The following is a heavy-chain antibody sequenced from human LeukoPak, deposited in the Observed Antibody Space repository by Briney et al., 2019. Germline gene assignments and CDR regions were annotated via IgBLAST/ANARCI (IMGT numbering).Heavy chain of an antibody. CDR1: GGSISSRNYF. CDR2: MDYSGDS. Sequence: SETLSLTCTVSGGSISSRNYFWGWIRQSPGKGLEWIGSMDYSGDSYSNPSLKSRVTISVDMSKNQFSLKLSSVTAADTAVYYCARAYCGGDCYYFSAFDIWGQGTMVTVSS. V-gene: IGHV4-39*07. J-gene: IGHJ3*02. CDR3: ARAYCGGDCYYFSAFDI. D-gene: IGHD2-21*02.